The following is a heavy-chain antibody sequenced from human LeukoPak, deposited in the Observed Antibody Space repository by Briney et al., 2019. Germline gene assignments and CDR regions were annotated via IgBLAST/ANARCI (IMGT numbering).Heavy chain of an antibody. D-gene: IGHD3-10*01. J-gene: IGHJ4*02. Sequence: SETLSLTCTGSGGSISSYYWSWIRQPPGKGLEWIGYIYYSGSTNYNPSLKSRVTISVDTSKNQFSLKLSSATAADTAVYYCARVGTYGSGSYLSWLDYWGQGTLVTVSS. CDR2: IYYSGST. CDR3: ARVGTYGSGSYLSWLDY. V-gene: IGHV4-59*01. CDR1: GGSISSYY.